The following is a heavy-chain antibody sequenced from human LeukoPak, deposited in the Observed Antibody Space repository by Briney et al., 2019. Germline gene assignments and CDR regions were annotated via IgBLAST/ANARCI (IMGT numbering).Heavy chain of an antibody. CDR2: INPSGGST. J-gene: IGHJ6*03. CDR3: AREEWRIYNYMDV. CDR1: GYTFTSYY. D-gene: IGHD3-3*01. Sequence: ASVKVSCKAFGYTFTSYYMHWVRQAPGQGLEWMGIINPSGGSTSYAQKFQGRVTMTRDVSTSTVYMELSSLGSEDTAVYYCAREEWRIYNYMDVWGKGTTVTVSS. V-gene: IGHV1-46*01.